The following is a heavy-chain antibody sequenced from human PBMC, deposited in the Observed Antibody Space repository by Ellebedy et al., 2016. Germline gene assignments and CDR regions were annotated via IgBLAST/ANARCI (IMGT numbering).Heavy chain of an antibody. CDR1: GFTFSSYG. V-gene: IGHV3-33*08. CDR2: IWYDGSNK. D-gene: IGHD6-13*01. Sequence: GESLKISXAASGFTFSSYGMHWVRQAPGKGLEWVAVIWYDGSNKYYADSVKGRFTISRDNSKNTLYLQMNSLRAEDTAVYYCARDPHLYSSSCYPDYWGQGTLVTVSS. CDR3: ARDPHLYSSSCYPDY. J-gene: IGHJ4*02.